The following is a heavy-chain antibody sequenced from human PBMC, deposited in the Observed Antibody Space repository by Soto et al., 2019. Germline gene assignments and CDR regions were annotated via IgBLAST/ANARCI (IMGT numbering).Heavy chain of an antibody. D-gene: IGHD2-8*01. V-gene: IGHV1-18*01. CDR2: ISAYNGNT. CDR1: GYTFTSYG. J-gene: IGHJ6*03. Sequence: ASVKGSCKASGYTFTSYGISWVRQAPGQGLEWMGWISAYNGNTNYAQKLQGRVTMTTDTSTSTAYMELRSLRSDDTAVYYCARGVSGGYRPFYYYYYMDVWGKGTTVTVSS. CDR3: ARGVSGGYRPFYYYYYMDV.